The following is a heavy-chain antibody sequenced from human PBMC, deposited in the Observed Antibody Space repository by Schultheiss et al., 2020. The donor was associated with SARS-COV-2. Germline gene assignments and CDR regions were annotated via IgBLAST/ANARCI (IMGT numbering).Heavy chain of an antibody. V-gene: IGHV3-33*08. CDR3: ARVSYQPPQSYYYYYYMDV. Sequence: GESLKISCAASGFTFSSYGMHWVRQAPGKGLEWVAVIWYDGSNKYYADSVKGRFTISRDNSKNTLYLQMNSLRAEDTAVYYCARVSYQPPQSYYYYYYMDVWGKGTTVTVSS. D-gene: IGHD2-2*01. CDR1: GFTFSSYG. J-gene: IGHJ6*03. CDR2: IWYDGSNK.